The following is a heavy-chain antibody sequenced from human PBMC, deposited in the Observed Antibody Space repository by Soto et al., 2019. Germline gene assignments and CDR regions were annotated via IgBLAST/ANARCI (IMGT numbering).Heavy chain of an antibody. J-gene: IGHJ4*02. V-gene: IGHV3-23*01. D-gene: IGHD6-19*01. CDR1: GFTFSSYA. Sequence: GGSLRLSCAASGFTFSSYAMSWVRQAPGKGLEWVSAISRSGGSTYYADSVKGRFTISRDNSKNTLYLQMNSLRAEDTAVYYCAKHSVAGGYYFDYWGQGTLVTVSS. CDR2: ISRSGGST. CDR3: AKHSVAGGYYFDY.